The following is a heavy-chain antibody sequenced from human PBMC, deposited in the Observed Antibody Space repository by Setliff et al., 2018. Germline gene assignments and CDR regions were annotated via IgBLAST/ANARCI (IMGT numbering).Heavy chain of an antibody. V-gene: IGHV1-69-2*01. CDR1: GYTFTDYY. CDR3: ARDGISWLMWFDP. Sequence: ASVKVSCKVSGYTFTDYYMHWVQQAPGKGLEWMGLVDPEDGETIYAEKFQGRVTITADTSTDTAYMELSSLRSDDTAVYYCARDGISWLMWFDPWGQGTLVTVSS. D-gene: IGHD3-16*01. J-gene: IGHJ5*02. CDR2: VDPEDGET.